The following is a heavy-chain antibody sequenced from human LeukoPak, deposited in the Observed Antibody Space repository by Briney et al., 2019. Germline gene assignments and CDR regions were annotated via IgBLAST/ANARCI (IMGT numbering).Heavy chain of an antibody. CDR1: GYTFTGYY. V-gene: IGHV1-2*04. Sequence: GASVKVSCKASGYTFTGYYMHWVRQAPGQGLEWMGWINPNSGGTNYAQKFQGWVTMTRDTSISTAYMELSRLRSDDTAVYYCARGPGGYDYRYFDYWGQGTLVTVSS. CDR2: INPNSGGT. CDR3: ARGPGGYDYRYFDY. J-gene: IGHJ4*02. D-gene: IGHD5-12*01.